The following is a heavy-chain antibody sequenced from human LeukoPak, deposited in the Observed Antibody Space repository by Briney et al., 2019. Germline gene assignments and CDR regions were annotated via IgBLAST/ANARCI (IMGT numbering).Heavy chain of an antibody. V-gene: IGHV3-23*01. CDR2: SSGSGGST. CDR1: GFTVSSYA. CDR3: AKDASVAGTTTDFDY. J-gene: IGHJ4*02. Sequence: GGSLRLSCAASGFTVSSYAMSWVRQAPGKGLEWVSASSGSGGSTYYADSVKGRFTISRDNSKNTLYLQMNSLRAEDTAVYYCAKDASVAGTTTDFDYWGQGTLVTVSS. D-gene: IGHD6-19*01.